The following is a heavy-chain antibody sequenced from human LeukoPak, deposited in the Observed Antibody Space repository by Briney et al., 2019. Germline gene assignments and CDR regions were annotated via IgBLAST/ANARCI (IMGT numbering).Heavy chain of an antibody. CDR3: ARGYSSASDAFDI. J-gene: IGHJ3*02. V-gene: IGHV3-7*01. CDR2: IKQDGSEK. CDR1: GFTFSSYW. Sequence: PGGSLRLSCAASGFTFSSYWMRWVRQAPGKGLEWVANIKQDGSEKYYVDSVKGRFTISRDNAKNSLYLQMNSLRAEDTAVYYCARGYSSASDAFDIWGQGTMVTVSS. D-gene: IGHD6-19*01.